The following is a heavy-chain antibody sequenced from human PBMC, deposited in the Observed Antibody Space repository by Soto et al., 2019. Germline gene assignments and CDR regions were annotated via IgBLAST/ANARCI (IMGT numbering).Heavy chain of an antibody. CDR2: IIPIFGTA. D-gene: IGHD3-3*01. V-gene: IGHV1-69*13. CDR1: GGTFSSYA. J-gene: IGHJ6*02. Sequence: SVKVSCKASGGTFSSYAISWVRQAPGQGLEWMGGIIPIFGTANYAQKFQGRVTITADESTSTAYMELSSLRSEDTAVYYCARGMDFFTEVGYYYYGMDVWGQGTTVTVSS. CDR3: ARGMDFFTEVGYYYYGMDV.